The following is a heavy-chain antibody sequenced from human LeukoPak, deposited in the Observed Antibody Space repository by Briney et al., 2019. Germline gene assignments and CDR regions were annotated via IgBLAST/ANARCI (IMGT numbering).Heavy chain of an antibody. CDR3: ARGYYGSGSHCCHMDV. D-gene: IGHD3-10*01. J-gene: IGHJ6*03. Sequence: GGSLRLSCAASGFTFTTYVMHWVRQAPGKGLEWVAVISHTGSIETYADSVKGRFTISRDNSKNTVYLQMNSLKTEDTAVYYCARGYYGSGSHCCHMDVWGKGTTITVS. V-gene: IGHV3-30*04. CDR2: ISHTGSIE. CDR1: GFTFTTYV.